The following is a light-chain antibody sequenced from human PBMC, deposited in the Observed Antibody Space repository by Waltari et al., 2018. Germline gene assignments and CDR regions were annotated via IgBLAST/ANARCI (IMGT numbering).Light chain of an antibody. J-gene: IGLJ3*02. CDR3: QAWDRGTWV. Sequence: SYELTQPPSVSVSPGQTASITCSGAELGDKYACWYQQKPGQSPVLVIYQDTKRPSGIPERVSGCSSGNTATLTIRGTQAMDEADYYCQAWDRGTWVFGGGTKLTVL. CDR2: QDT. V-gene: IGLV3-1*01. CDR1: ELGDKY.